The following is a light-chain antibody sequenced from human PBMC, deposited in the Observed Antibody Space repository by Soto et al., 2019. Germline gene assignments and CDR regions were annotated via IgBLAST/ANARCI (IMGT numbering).Light chain of an antibody. J-gene: IGKJ2*01. CDR1: QSVSSY. CDR3: QQYGSSPYT. V-gene: IGKV3-20*01. CDR2: GAS. Sequence: EIVLTQSPATLSLSPGERATLSCMASQSVSSYLAWYQQKPGQAPRLLIYGASTRATGIPARFSGSGSGTDFTLTISRLEPEDFAVYYCQQYGSSPYTFGQGTKVDIK.